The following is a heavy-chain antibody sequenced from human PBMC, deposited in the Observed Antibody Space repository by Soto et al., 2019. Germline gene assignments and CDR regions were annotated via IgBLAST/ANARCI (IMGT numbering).Heavy chain of an antibody. V-gene: IGHV1-69*01. CDR2: IIPIFGTA. D-gene: IGHD3-10*01. J-gene: IGHJ6*02. CDR1: GGTFSSYA. Sequence: QVQLVQSGAEVKKPGSSVKVSCKASGGTFSSYAISWVRQAPGQGLEWMGGIIPIFGTANYAQKFQGRVTSPADESTSAAYMELSSLRAEDTAVYYCARGGFTMVRGVIISPDYYYYYGMDVWGQGTTVTVS. CDR3: ARGGFTMVRGVIISPDYYYYYGMDV.